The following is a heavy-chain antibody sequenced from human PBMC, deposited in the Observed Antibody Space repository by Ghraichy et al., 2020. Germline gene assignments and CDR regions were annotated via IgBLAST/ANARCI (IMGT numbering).Heavy chain of an antibody. CDR2: IYYSGST. CDR3: ARLYYDFWSGYYSRGHYMDV. CDR1: GGSISSYY. V-gene: IGHV4-59*08. Sequence: SETLSLTCTVSGGSISSYYWSWIRQPPGKGLEWIGYIYYSGSTNYNPSLKSRVTISVDTSKNQFSLKLSSVTAADTAVYYCARLYYDFWSGYYSRGHYMDVWGKGTTVTVSS. D-gene: IGHD3-3*01. J-gene: IGHJ6*03.